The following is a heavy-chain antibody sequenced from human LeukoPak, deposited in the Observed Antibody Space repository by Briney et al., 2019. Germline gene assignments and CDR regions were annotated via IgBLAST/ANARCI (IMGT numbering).Heavy chain of an antibody. CDR3: ASIPGDCGGDCAEYFQH. V-gene: IGHV1-69*05. CDR1: GGTFSSYA. Sequence: VASVKVSCKASGGTFSSYAISWVRQAPGQGLEWMGRIIPIFGTANYAQKFQGRVTITTDESTSTAYMELSSLRSEDTAVYCCASIPGDCGGDCAEYFQHWGQGILVTVSS. D-gene: IGHD2-21*02. J-gene: IGHJ1*01. CDR2: IIPIFGTA.